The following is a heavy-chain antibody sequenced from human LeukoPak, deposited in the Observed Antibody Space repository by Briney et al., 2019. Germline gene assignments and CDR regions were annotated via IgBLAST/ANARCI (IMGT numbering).Heavy chain of an antibody. D-gene: IGHD1-1*01. J-gene: IGHJ1*01. CDR3: ATGESAGGNWPYFEN. CDR2: IETDGSTT. Sequence: PGWSLRLSCAPSVVTISNYWMHWVRQAAGKGLVWVSRIETDGSTTSYEDSVKDRFTISRDNAENTVYLQMNSLRAEDTAVYYCATGESAGGNWPYFENWGQGTLVTVSS. CDR1: VVTISNYW. V-gene: IGHV3-74*01.